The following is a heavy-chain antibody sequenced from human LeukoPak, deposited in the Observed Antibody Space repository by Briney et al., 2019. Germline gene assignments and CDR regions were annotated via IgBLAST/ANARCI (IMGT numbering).Heavy chain of an antibody. Sequence: GGSLRLSCAASGFTFSSYAMRWVRQAPGKGLEWVSAISGSGGSTYYADSGKGRFTISRDNSKNTLYLQMNSLRAEDTAVYYCAKDRLTGYYWPYFDYWGQGTLVTVSS. J-gene: IGHJ4*02. CDR1: GFTFSSYA. CDR2: ISGSGGST. D-gene: IGHD3-9*01. CDR3: AKDRLTGYYWPYFDY. V-gene: IGHV3-23*01.